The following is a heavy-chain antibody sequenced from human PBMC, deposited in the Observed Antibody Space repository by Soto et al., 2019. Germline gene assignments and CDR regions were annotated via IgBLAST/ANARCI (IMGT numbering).Heavy chain of an antibody. CDR3: AKRIAVAGTTPYYYYGMDV. CDR2: ISGSGANT. Sequence: GGSLRLSCAASGFTFSSCAMSWVRQAPGKGLEWVSAISGSGANTYYADSVKGRFTISRDNSKNTLYLQMNSLRAEDTAVYYCAKRIAVAGTTPYYYYGMDVWGQGTTVTVSS. CDR1: GFTFSSCA. D-gene: IGHD6-13*01. J-gene: IGHJ6*02. V-gene: IGHV3-23*01.